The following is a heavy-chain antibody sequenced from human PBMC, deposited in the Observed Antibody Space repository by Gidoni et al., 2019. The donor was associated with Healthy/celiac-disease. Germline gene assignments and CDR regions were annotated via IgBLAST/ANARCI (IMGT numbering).Heavy chain of an antibody. CDR2: IYYSGST. V-gene: IGHV4-39*01. Sequence: QLQLQESGPGLVKPSETLSLTCTVSGGSIRSSSYYWGWIRQPPGKGLEWIGSIYYSGSTYYNPSLKSRVTISVDTSKNQFSLKLSSVTAADTAVYYCARHGGLLWFGELLEGDNWFDPWGQGTLVTVSS. J-gene: IGHJ5*02. CDR3: ARHGGLLWFGELLEGDNWFDP. CDR1: GGSIRSSSYY. D-gene: IGHD3-10*01.